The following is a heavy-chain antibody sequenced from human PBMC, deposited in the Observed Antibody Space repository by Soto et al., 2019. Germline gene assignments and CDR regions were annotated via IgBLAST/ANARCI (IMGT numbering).Heavy chain of an antibody. CDR3: AHRVLCTVFGSVTTTAIYFDF. V-gene: IGHV2-5*02. Sequence: QITLNESGPTVVRPTETLTLTCRFSGFSLTTSGVGVGWDRQSHGNDPAWLGLIYWDDDKRDSESLKRRLTITKDPPKNRVVLTVTNLDPTDTATYYCAHRVLCTVFGSVTTTAIYFDFWGQGTPVAGSS. D-gene: IGHD3-3*01. J-gene: IGHJ4*02. CDR2: IYWDDDK. CDR1: GFSLTTSGVG.